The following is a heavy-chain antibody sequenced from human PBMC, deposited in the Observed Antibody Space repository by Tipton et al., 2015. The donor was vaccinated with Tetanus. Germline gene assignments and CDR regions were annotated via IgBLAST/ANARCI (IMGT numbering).Heavy chain of an antibody. CDR3: ALTTDSWFDP. J-gene: IGHJ5*02. CDR2: IYYSGTT. CDR1: DGPVSSGGFY. Sequence: TLSLTCSVSDGPVSSGGFYWGWVRQVTGKGLEWIGNIYYSGTTYYTPSLRGRLSISVDTSKNQFSLRLSSVTASDTAVYYCALTTDSWFDPWGRGTLVTVSS. D-gene: IGHD1-1*01. V-gene: IGHV4-31*03.